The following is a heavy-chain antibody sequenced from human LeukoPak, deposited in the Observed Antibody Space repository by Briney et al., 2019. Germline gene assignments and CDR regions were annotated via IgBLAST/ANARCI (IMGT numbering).Heavy chain of an antibody. V-gene: IGHV1-8*01. CDR1: GYTFTSYD. D-gene: IGHD2-21*01. CDR3: ATGWGLGLFDY. Sequence: ASVKVSCKASGYTFTSYDINWVRQATGQGFEWMGWMSSNSDNTGYAQKFQGRVTMTRSTSMSTAYMELSSLGSEDTAVYYCATGWGLGLFDYWGQGTLVTVSS. J-gene: IGHJ4*02. CDR2: MSSNSDNT.